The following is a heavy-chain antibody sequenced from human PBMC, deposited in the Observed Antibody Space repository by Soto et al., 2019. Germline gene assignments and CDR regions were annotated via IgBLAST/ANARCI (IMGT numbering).Heavy chain of an antibody. J-gene: IGHJ6*02. CDR1: GFTVSSNY. D-gene: IGHD3-22*01. Sequence: GGSLRLSCAASGFTVSSNYMSWVRQAPGKGLEWVSVIYSGGSTYYADSVKGRFTISRDNSKNTLYLQMNSPRAEDTAVYYCARAYSSGPLDVWGQGTTVTVSS. CDR2: IYSGGST. V-gene: IGHV3-53*01. CDR3: ARAYSSGPLDV.